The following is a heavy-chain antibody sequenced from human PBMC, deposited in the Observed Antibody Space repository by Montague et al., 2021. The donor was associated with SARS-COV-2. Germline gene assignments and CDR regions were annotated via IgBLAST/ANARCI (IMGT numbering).Heavy chain of an antibody. CDR3: ARDEEQVDSNYSFDY. CDR1: GFTFSSYA. CDR2: ISYDGTNT. Sequence: SLRLSCAASGFTFSSYAMHWVRQAPGKGLEWVAVISYDGTNTYYADSVKGRFTISRDNSKNTLYLQMTSLRAEDTAVYYCARDEEQVDSNYSFDYWGQGTLVTVSS. V-gene: IGHV3-30*04. D-gene: IGHD1/OR15-1a*01. J-gene: IGHJ4*02.